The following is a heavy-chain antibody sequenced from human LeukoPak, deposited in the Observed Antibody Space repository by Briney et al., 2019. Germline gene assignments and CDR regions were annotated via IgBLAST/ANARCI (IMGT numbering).Heavy chain of an antibody. CDR2: ISAYNGNT. CDR1: GYTFTSYG. Sequence: GASVKLSCKASGYTFTSYGISWGRQAPGQGLEWMGWISAYNGNTNYAQKLQGRVTMTTDTSTSTAYMGLRSLRSDDTAVYYCARDWGCSSTSCSVEGIYYYYMDVWGKGTTVTVSS. D-gene: IGHD2-2*01. J-gene: IGHJ6*03. V-gene: IGHV1-18*01. CDR3: ARDWGCSSTSCSVEGIYYYYMDV.